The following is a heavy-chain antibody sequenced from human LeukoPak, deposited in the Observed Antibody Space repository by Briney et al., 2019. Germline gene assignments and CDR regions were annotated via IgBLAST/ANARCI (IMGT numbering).Heavy chain of an antibody. CDR3: ARALNTDYYDSSGHLFDY. CDR1: GGSVTSTNW. J-gene: IGHJ4*02. Sequence: SETLSLTCDVSGGSVTSTNWWTWVRQPPGKGLEWIGEVHLDGRTNYNPSLKSRLIMSVDLPENHISLKLTSVTAADTAVYYCARALNTDYYDSSGHLFDYWGQGTLVTVSS. V-gene: IGHV4-4*02. CDR2: VHLDGRT. D-gene: IGHD3-22*01.